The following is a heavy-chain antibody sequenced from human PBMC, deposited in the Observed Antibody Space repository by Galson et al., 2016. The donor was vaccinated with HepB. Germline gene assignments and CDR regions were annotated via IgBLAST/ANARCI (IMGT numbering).Heavy chain of an antibody. D-gene: IGHD1-7*01. J-gene: IGHJ4*02. V-gene: IGHV3-21*01. CDR2: ISSCSYI. CDR3: ARASGYNWNYLMIFNYFDY. Sequence: SLRLSCAASGFTFSSYSMNWVRQAPGKGLEWVSSISSCSYIYYADSVKGRFTISRDNAKNSLYLQMNSLRAEDTAVYYCARASGYNWNYLMIFNYFDYWGQGTLVTVSS. CDR1: GFTFSSYS.